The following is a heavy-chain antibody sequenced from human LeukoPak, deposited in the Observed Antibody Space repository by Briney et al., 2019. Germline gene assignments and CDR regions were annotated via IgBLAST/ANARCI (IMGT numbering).Heavy chain of an antibody. Sequence: GGSLRHSCAASGFTFSSYAMHWVRRAPGKGLEYVSAISSNGGSTYYANSVKGRFTISRDNSKNTLYLQMGSLRAEDMAVYYCASSGPTRPFDYWGQGTLVTVSS. CDR3: ASSGPTRPFDY. D-gene: IGHD3-10*01. J-gene: IGHJ4*02. V-gene: IGHV3-64*01. CDR1: GFTFSSYA. CDR2: ISSNGGST.